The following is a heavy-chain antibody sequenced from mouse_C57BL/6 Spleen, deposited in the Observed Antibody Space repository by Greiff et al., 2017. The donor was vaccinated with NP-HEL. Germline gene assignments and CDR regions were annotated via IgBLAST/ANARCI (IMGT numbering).Heavy chain of an antibody. V-gene: IGHV1-80*01. J-gene: IGHJ1*03. CDR1: GYAFSSYW. CDR2: IYPGDGDT. D-gene: IGHD1-1*01. Sequence: QVQLKESGAELVKPGASVKISCKASGYAFSSYWMNWVKQRPGKGLEWIGQIYPGDGDTNYNGKFKGKATLTADKSSSTAYMQLSSLTSEDSAVYFCAKEERVITTVVESWYFDVWGTGTTVTVSS. CDR3: AKEERVITTVVESWYFDV.